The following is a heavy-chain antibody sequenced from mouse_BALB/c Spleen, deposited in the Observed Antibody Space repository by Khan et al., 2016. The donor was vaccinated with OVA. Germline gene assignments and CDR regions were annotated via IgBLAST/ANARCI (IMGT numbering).Heavy chain of an antibody. CDR2: ISYSGVT. CDR3: ARGYYNGYYFDY. J-gene: IGHJ2*01. CDR1: GYSITSGYA. Sequence: EVQLQESGPGLVKPSQSLSLTCTVTGYSITSGYAWNWIRQFPGNKLEWMGYISYSGVTSYTPSLKSRISITRDTSKNQFFLQLNSVTTEDTTNYYCARGYYNGYYFDYGGQGTTLTVSS. D-gene: IGHD1-1*01. V-gene: IGHV3-2*02.